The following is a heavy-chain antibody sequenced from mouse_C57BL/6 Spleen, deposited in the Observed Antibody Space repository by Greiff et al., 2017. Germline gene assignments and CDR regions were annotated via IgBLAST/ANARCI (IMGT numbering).Heavy chain of an antibody. CDR3: ASGDYYGSRSFDY. V-gene: IGHV1-26*01. J-gene: IGHJ2*01. Sequence: EVQLQQSGPELVKPGASVKISCKASGYTFTDYYMNWVKQSHGKSLEWIGDINPNNGGTSYNQKFKGKATLTVDKSSSTAYMELRSLTSEDSAVYYCASGDYYGSRSFDYWGQGTTLTVSS. CDR2: INPNNGGT. D-gene: IGHD1-1*01. CDR1: GYTFTDYY.